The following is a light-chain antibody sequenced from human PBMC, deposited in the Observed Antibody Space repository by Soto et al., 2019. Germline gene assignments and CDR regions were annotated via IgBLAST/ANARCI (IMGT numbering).Light chain of an antibody. CDR2: WAS. CDR1: QSVLYTSNNKNY. V-gene: IGKV4-1*01. J-gene: IGKJ2*01. Sequence: DIVMTQSPDSLAVSLVERATINCKSSQSVLYTSNNKNYLAWYQKKPGQPPKLLIYWASTRESGVPDRFSGSGFGTDFALSISSLQAEDVAVYYCQRYYGTPHTFGQGTKLEI. CDR3: QRYYGTPHT.